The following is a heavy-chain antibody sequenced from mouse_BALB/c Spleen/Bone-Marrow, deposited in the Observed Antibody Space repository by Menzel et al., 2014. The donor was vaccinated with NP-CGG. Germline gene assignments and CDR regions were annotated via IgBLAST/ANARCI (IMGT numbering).Heavy chain of an antibody. D-gene: IGHD2-4*01. CDR2: INPSSGYT. CDR3: AIYDYDVRYFDV. J-gene: IGHJ1*01. Sequence: VQLQQSEAELARPGASVKMSCKASGYTFTSYTMHWVKQRPGQGLEWIGYINPSSGYTNYNQKFKDKATLTADKSSSTAYMQLSSLTSEDSAVYYCAIYDYDVRYFDVWGAGTTVTVSS. V-gene: IGHV1-4*01. CDR1: GYTFTSYT.